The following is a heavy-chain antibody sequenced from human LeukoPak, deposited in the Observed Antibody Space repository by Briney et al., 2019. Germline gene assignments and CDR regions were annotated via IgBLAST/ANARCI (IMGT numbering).Heavy chain of an antibody. V-gene: IGHV3-21*04. J-gene: IGHJ4*02. CDR1: GFTFSSYS. Sequence: GGSLRLSCAASGFTFSSYSMNWVRQAPGKGLEWVSSISSSSSYIYYADSVKGRFTISRDNAKNSLYLQMNSLRAEDTAVYYCARLDYGSGSYPFDYWGQGTLVTVSS. D-gene: IGHD3-10*01. CDR3: ARLDYGSGSYPFDY. CDR2: ISSSSSYI.